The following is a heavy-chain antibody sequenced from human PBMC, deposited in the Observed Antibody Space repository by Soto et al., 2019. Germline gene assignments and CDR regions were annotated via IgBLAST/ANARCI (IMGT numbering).Heavy chain of an antibody. CDR3: AKSRASMVRGVIISGYFDY. V-gene: IGHV3-9*01. CDR1: GFTFDDYA. Sequence: GGSLRLSCAASGFTFDDYAIHWVRQAPGKGLEWVSGISWNSGSIGYADSVKGRFTISRDNAKNSLYLQMNSLRAEDTALYYWAKSRASMVRGVIISGYFDYWGQGTLVTVSS. J-gene: IGHJ4*02. D-gene: IGHD3-10*01. CDR2: ISWNSGSI.